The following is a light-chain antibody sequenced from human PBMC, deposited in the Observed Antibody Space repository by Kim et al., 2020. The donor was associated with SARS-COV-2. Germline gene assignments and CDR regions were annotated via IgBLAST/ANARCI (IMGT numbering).Light chain of an antibody. Sequence: QTATLTCTGNSNNVGNQGAAWLQQHQGHPPKVLFYRNNKRPSGISERLSASRSGNTASLTITGLQPEDEADYYCSAWDRSLRGWVFGGGIQLTVL. V-gene: IGLV10-54*01. CDR2: RNN. CDR3: SAWDRSLRGWV. CDR1: SNNVGNQG. J-gene: IGLJ3*02.